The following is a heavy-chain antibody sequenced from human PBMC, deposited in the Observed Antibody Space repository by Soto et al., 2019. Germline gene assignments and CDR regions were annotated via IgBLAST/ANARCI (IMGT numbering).Heavy chain of an antibody. CDR3: ARLGIAVAGTYGMDV. D-gene: IGHD6-19*01. CDR2: IYPGDSDT. J-gene: IGHJ6*02. Sequence: GESLKISCKGSGYSVTSYWIGWVRQMPGKGLEWMGIIYPGDSDTRYSPSFQGQVTISADKSISTAYLQWSSLKASDTAMYYCARLGIAVAGTYGMDVWGQGTTVTVSS. V-gene: IGHV5-51*01. CDR1: GYSVTSYW.